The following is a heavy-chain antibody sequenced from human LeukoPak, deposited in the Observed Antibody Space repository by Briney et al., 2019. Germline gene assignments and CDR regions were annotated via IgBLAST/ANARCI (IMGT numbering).Heavy chain of an antibody. Sequence: SETLSLTCTVSGGSISSYYWSWIRQPPGKGLEWIGYIYYSGSTNYNPSLKSRVTISVDTSKNQFSLKLSSVTAADTAVYYCARDSGVCSGGSCDSVGGFDPWGQGTLVTVSS. D-gene: IGHD2-15*01. CDR1: GGSISSYY. V-gene: IGHV4-59*01. CDR2: IYYSGST. J-gene: IGHJ5*02. CDR3: ARDSGVCSGGSCDSVGGFDP.